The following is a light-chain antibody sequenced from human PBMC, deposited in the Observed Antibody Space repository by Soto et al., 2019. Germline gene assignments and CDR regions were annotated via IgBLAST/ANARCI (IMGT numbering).Light chain of an antibody. J-gene: IGKJ2*01. CDR3: QQYDSDSST. CDR2: EAS. Sequence: DIQMTQSPSTLSASVGDRVTITCRASQSINNWLAWYQQKPGKAPKLLIYEASSLLSGVPSRFSGSGSGTEFTLTFSSLQPDDFEDYYWQQYDSDSSTFGQGTKL. CDR1: QSINNW. V-gene: IGKV1-5*03.